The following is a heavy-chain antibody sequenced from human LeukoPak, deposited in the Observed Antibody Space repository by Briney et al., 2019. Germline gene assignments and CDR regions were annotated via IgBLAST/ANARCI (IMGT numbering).Heavy chain of an antibody. CDR3: ARGSQQLVPW. V-gene: IGHV4-34*01. Sequence: PSETLSLTCAVYGGSFSGYYWSWIRQPPGKGLEWIGEINHSGSTNYNPSLKSRVTISVDTSKNQFSLKLSSVTAAGTAVYYCARGSQQLVPWWGQGTLVTVSS. J-gene: IGHJ4*02. D-gene: IGHD6-13*01. CDR2: INHSGST. CDR1: GGSFSGYY.